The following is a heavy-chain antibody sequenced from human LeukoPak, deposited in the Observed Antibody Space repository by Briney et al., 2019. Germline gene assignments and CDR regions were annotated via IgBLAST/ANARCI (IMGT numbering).Heavy chain of an antibody. CDR3: ARDYDSSGCSDY. D-gene: IGHD3-22*01. CDR2: IIPMSSTT. CDR1: GGTFSSHS. V-gene: IGHV1-69*13. J-gene: IGHJ4*02. Sequence: ASVKVSCKASGGTFSSHSFNWVRQAPGQGLEWLGGIIPMSSTTKYAQNFQGRVTITADESTSTAFMELSSLRPEDTAVYYCARDYDSSGCSDYWGQGTLVTVSS.